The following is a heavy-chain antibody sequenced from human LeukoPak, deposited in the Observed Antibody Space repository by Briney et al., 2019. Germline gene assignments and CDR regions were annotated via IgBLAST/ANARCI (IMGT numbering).Heavy chain of an antibody. CDR2: ISTSSSYI. J-gene: IGHJ5*02. CDR1: GFTFSSYS. Sequence: PGGSLRLSCAASGFTFSSYSMNWLRQAPGKGLEWVSSISTSSSYIYYADSVKGRFTISRDNAKNSLYLQMNSLRAEDTAVYYCASRELYCSSTTCSAPWGQGTLVTVSS. D-gene: IGHD2-2*01. CDR3: ASRELYCSSTTCSAP. V-gene: IGHV3-21*01.